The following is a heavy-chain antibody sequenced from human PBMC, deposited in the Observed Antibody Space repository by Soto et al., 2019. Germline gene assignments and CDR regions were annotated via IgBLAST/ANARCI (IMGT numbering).Heavy chain of an antibody. CDR3: ARGAILYYYNRVDSFGI. Sequence: LTCTVSDGSISSGDYYWSWIRQPPGKGLECIGYIYYSGSTYYNPSLKSRVTISVDTSKNQFSLKLSSVTAADTAVYYCARGAILYYYNRVDSFGICGEGXMVT. CDR1: DGSISSGDYY. J-gene: IGHJ3*02. CDR2: IYYSGST. V-gene: IGHV4-30-4*01. D-gene: IGHD3-10*01.